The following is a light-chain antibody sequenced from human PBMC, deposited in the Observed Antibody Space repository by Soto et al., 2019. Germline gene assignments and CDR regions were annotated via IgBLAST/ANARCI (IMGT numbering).Light chain of an antibody. CDR3: QQTSRTPKT. CDR2: AAS. Sequence: DIQMTQSPSSLSASVGDRVNITCRASQSITRYLNWYQQKPGKAPNLLIYAASSLHSGVPSRFSGAGSGTDFTLTISSLQPEDFATYYCQQTSRTPKTFGRGTKVDIK. CDR1: QSITRY. J-gene: IGKJ1*01. V-gene: IGKV1-39*01.